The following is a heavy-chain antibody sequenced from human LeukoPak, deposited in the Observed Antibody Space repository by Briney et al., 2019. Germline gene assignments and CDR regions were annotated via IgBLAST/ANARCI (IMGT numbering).Heavy chain of an antibody. D-gene: IGHD3-16*02. Sequence: EAPLKICCAGSGYSFTSYWIGCLRPMPGKRLELMGIIYPGDSDTRDSPSFQRQVTISADKSISTAYLQWSSLKAADTAMYDCARQDPYSNAPSDYWGHGTLVTVSS. CDR3: ARQDPYSNAPSDY. J-gene: IGHJ4*01. CDR1: GYSFTSYW. CDR2: IYPGDSDT. V-gene: IGHV5-51*01.